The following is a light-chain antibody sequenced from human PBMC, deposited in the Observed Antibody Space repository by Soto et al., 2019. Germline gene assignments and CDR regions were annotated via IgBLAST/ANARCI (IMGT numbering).Light chain of an antibody. CDR1: QSISNI. V-gene: IGKV3-20*01. J-gene: IGKJ5*01. Sequence: EIVMPQSPATLSLSPGDRQTISCVASQSISNIVAWYQQKPGQAPRLLIDGASPRATGFPDRCSGRGSGTDFTRTISRLEPEDFAVYYCHHYGGSPITFGQGTRLEI. CDR3: HHYGGSPIT. CDR2: GAS.